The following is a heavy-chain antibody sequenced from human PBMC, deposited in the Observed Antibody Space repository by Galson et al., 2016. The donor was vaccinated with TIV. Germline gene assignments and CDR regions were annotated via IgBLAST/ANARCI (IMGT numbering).Heavy chain of an antibody. J-gene: IGHJ2*01. V-gene: IGHV1-2*02. CDR2: INPNSGGT. D-gene: IGHD5-12*01. CDR3: ARAPTLIVATIYWYFDL. CDR1: GYTFTGYF. Sequence: SVKVSCKASGYTFTGYFMHWVRQAPGQGLEWMGWINPNSGGTNYAQKFQGRVTMTRDTSISTAYMELSSLISDDTAMYFCARAPTLIVATIYWYFDLWGRGNLVTVSS.